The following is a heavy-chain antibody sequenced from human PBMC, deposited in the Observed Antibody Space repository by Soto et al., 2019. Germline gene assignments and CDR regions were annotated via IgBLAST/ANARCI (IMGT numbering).Heavy chain of an antibody. D-gene: IGHD2-2*01. Sequence: GESLKISCKGSGYSFTSYWIGWVHQMPGKGLEWMGIIYPGDSDTRYSPSFQGQVTISADKSISTAYLQWSSLKASDTAMYYCARGGDIVVVPAAIGRYSSGSYYGMDVWGQGTTVTVSS. J-gene: IGHJ6*02. CDR2: IYPGDSDT. V-gene: IGHV5-51*07. CDR1: GYSFTSYW. CDR3: ARGGDIVVVPAAIGRYSSGSYYGMDV.